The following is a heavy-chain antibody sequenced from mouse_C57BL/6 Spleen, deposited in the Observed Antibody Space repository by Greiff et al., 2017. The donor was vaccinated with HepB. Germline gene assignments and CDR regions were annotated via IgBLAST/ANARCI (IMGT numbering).Heavy chain of an antibody. CDR2: INPSTGGT. D-gene: IGHD3-3*01. J-gene: IGHJ2*01. CDR3: ARRARGFDY. V-gene: IGHV1-42*01. Sequence: VQLQQSGPELVKPGASVKISCKASGYSFTGYYMNWVKQSPEKSLEWIGEINPSTGGTTYNQKFKAKATLTVDKSSSTAYMQLKSLTSEDSAVYYCARRARGFDYWGQGTTLTVSS. CDR1: GYSFTGYY.